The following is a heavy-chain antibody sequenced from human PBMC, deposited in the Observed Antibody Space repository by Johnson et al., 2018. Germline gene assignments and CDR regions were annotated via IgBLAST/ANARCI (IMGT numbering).Heavy chain of an antibody. CDR3: ARGGPHHYYDSSGYYPFDY. Sequence: QVQLQESGAEVKKPGSSVKVSCKASGGTFSSYAISWVRQAPGQGLEWMGGIIPIFGTANYAQKFQGRVTITADESTSTAYMELGSLRSEDTAVYYCARGGPHHYYDSSGYYPFDYWGQGTLVTVSS. D-gene: IGHD3-22*01. V-gene: IGHV1-69*01. CDR1: GGTFSSYA. J-gene: IGHJ4*02. CDR2: IIPIFGTA.